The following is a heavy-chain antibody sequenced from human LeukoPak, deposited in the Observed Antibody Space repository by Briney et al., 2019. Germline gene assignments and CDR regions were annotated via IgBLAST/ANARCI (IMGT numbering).Heavy chain of an antibody. D-gene: IGHD3-10*01. Sequence: PGGSLRLSCAASGFTFSSYAMSWVRQAPGKGLEWVSAISGSGGSTYYADSVKGRLTISRDNSKNTLYLQMNSLRAEDTAVYYCAKDSRVTMVRGVPFDYWGQGTLVTVSS. J-gene: IGHJ4*02. CDR2: ISGSGGST. CDR3: AKDSRVTMVRGVPFDY. V-gene: IGHV3-23*01. CDR1: GFTFSSYA.